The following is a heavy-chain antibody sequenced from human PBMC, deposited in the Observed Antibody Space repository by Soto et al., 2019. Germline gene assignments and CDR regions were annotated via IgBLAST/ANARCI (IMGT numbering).Heavy chain of an antibody. CDR2: ISGGGGST. CDR3: ARTRLSTAMVHFDY. CDR1: GFTFSSYA. V-gene: IGHV3-23*01. D-gene: IGHD5-18*01. Sequence: GGSLRLSCAASGFTFSSYAMSWVRQAPGKGLEWVSAISGGGGSTYYADSVKGRFTISRDNSKNTLYLQMNSLRAEDTAVYYCARTRLSTAMVHFDYWGQGTLVTVSS. J-gene: IGHJ4*02.